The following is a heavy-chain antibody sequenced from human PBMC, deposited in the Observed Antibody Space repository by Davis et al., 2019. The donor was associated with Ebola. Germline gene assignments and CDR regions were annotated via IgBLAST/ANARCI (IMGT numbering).Heavy chain of an antibody. CDR3: ARIRATIGFFDY. D-gene: IGHD5-12*01. V-gene: IGHV1-3*01. CDR2: INAGNGNT. J-gene: IGHJ4*02. Sequence: ASVKVSCKASGYTFTTYAMHCVRHAPGQRLEWMGWINAGNGNTKYSQKFQGRVTITRDTSASTAYMELSSLRSEDTAVYYCARIRATIGFFDYWGQGSLVTVSS. CDR1: GYTFTTYA.